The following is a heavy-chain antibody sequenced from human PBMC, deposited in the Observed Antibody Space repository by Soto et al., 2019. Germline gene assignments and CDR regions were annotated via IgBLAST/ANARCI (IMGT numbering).Heavy chain of an antibody. CDR2: IYYSGST. J-gene: IGHJ5*02. CDR1: GGSISSYY. CDR3: AGQRSVVVTPWWFDP. Sequence: SETLSLTXTVSGGSISSYYWSWIRQPPGKGLEWIGYIYYSGSTNYNPSLKSRVTILLDTSKNQLSLKLSSVTAADTAVYYCAGQRSVVVTPWWFDPWGQGTLVTVSS. V-gene: IGHV4-59*08. D-gene: IGHD2-15*01.